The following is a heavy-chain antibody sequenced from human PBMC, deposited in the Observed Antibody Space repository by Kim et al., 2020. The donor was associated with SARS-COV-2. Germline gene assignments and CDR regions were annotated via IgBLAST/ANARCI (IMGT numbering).Heavy chain of an antibody. CDR1: GFTFSSYW. Sequence: GGSLRLSCGASGFTFSSYWMSWVRQAPGKGLEWVANIKQDGSDKNYVDSVKGRFTISRDNARKTMYLQMNSLRDDDTAIYYCAREVDAFDIWGQGTKVTVSS. CDR3: AREVDAFDI. CDR2: IKQDGSDK. J-gene: IGHJ3*02. V-gene: IGHV3-7*03.